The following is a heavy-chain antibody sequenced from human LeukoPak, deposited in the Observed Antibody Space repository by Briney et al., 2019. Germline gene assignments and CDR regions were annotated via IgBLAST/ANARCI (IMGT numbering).Heavy chain of an antibody. V-gene: IGHV4-59*01. D-gene: IGHD6-13*01. J-gene: IGHJ4*02. Sequence: PSETLSLTCTVSGGSISSYYWSWIRQPPGKGLEWIGYIYYSGSTNYNPSLKSRVTISVDTSKNQFSLKLSSVTAADTAVYYCARGPLSIAAADYWGQGTLVTVSS. CDR3: ARGPLSIAAADY. CDR1: GGSISSYY. CDR2: IYYSGST.